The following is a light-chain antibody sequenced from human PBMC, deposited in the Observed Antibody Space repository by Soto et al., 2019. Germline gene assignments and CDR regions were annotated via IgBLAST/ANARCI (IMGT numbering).Light chain of an antibody. CDR2: DDS. J-gene: IGLJ2*01. V-gene: IGLV3-21*02. Sequence: SYELTQPPSVSAAPGQTAIITCGGNNIGNKNVYWYQQKPGQAPLLVIYDDSDRPSGIPERFSGSNSANTASLTIRGVGVGDEADYFCQVWDTSSDHVVFGGGTKVTVL. CDR3: QVWDTSSDHVV. CDR1: NIGNKN.